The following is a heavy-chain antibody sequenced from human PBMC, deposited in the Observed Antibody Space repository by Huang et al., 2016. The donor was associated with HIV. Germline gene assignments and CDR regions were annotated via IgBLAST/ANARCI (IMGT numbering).Heavy chain of an antibody. CDR2: IKQDESEK. J-gene: IGHJ6*02. D-gene: IGHD1-7*01. CDR3: ATKTGAMDI. V-gene: IGHV3-7*01. Sequence: VESGGRLVQPGGSTFSFGAYWMSWVRQTPGKGLEWVANIKQDESEKYYVEYVKGRFNISRDNAKKILFLQMDNVRVEDTATYYCATKTGAMDIWGQGTAVTVS. CDR1: FSFGAYW.